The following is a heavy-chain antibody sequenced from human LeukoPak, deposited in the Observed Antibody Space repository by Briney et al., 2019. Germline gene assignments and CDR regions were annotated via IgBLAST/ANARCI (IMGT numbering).Heavy chain of an antibody. D-gene: IGHD3-10*01. CDR3: AGWEYVGYGWGITDDGNY. CDR2: IYSGGST. Sequence: GGSLRLSCAASGFTVSSNYMSWVRQAPGKGLEWVSVIYSGGSTYYADSAKGRFTISRDNSKNTLYLQMNSLRAGDTAVYYCAGWEYVGYGWGITDDGNYWGQGTLVTVSS. V-gene: IGHV3-66*01. CDR1: GFTVSSNY. J-gene: IGHJ4*02.